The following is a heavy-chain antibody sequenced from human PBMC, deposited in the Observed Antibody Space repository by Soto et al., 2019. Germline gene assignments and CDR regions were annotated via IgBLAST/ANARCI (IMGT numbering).Heavy chain of an antibody. CDR1: GGSISSGGYY. D-gene: IGHD3-10*01. CDR3: ARDVSYYYGSGSYLSLGWFDP. CDR2: IYYSGST. V-gene: IGHV4-31*03. J-gene: IGHJ5*02. Sequence: PSETLSLTCTVPGGSISSGGYYWSWIRQHPGKGLEWIGYIYYSGSTYYNPSLKSRVTISVDTSKNQFSLKLSSVTAADTAVYYCARDVSYYYGSGSYLSLGWFDPWGQGTLVTVSS.